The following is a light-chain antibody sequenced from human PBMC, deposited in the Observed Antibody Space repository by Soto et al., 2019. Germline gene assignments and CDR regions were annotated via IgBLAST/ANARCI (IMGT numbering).Light chain of an antibody. CDR1: QSVSSSY. J-gene: IGKJ1*01. CDR2: GAS. Sequence: EIVLAQSPGTLSLSPGERATLSCRASQSVSSSYLAWYQQKPGQAPRLLIYGASTRATGIPARFSGSGSGTEFTLTISSLHSEDFAVYYCQQYNNWPQTFGQGTKVDIK. V-gene: IGKV3-15*01. CDR3: QQYNNWPQT.